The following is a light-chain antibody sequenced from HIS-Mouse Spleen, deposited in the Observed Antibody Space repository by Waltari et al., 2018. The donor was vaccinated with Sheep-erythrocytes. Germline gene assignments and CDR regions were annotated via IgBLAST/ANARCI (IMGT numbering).Light chain of an antibody. CDR1: SRDVGGYNS. Sequence: QSALTQPRPVSGSPGQSVTIPCPGTSRDVGGYNSVSWYQQHPGKAPKLMIYDVSKRPSGVPDRFSGSKSGNTASLTISGLQAEDEADYYCCSYAGSYTWVFGGGTKLTVL. CDR2: DVS. V-gene: IGLV2-11*01. J-gene: IGLJ3*02. CDR3: CSYAGSYTWV.